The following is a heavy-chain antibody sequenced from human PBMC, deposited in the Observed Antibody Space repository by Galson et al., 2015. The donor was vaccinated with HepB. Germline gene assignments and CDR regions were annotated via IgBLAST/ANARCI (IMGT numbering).Heavy chain of an antibody. J-gene: IGHJ6*02. V-gene: IGHV3-23*01. D-gene: IGHD6-13*01. Sequence: SLRLSCAASGFTFSSYAMSWVRQAPGKGLEWVSGISGSGASTYYADSMKGRFTISRDNSKNTLYLQINSLRAEDTAVYYCAKGLAAAGPYYYGMDVWGQGTTVTVSS. CDR1: GFTFSSYA. CDR2: ISGSGAST. CDR3: AKGLAAAGPYYYGMDV.